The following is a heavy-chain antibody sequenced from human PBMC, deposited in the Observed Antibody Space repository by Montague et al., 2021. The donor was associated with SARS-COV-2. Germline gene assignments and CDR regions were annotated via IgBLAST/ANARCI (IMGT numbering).Heavy chain of an antibody. CDR1: GGSISSSNYY. V-gene: IGHV4-39*02. Sequence: SETLSLTCTVSGGSISSSNYYWGWIRQPPGKGLEWIGSIYYSGSTYYNPSLKSRVTISVDTSKNQFSLKLSSVTAADTAVYYCVRESYYYDSSGYYVGGSCYYYGMDVWGQGTTVTVSS. CDR2: IYYSGST. J-gene: IGHJ6*02. D-gene: IGHD3-22*01. CDR3: VRESYYYDSSGYYVGGSCYYYGMDV.